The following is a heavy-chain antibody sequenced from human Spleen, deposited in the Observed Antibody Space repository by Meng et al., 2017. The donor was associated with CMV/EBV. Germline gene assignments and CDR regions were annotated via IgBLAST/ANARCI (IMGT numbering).Heavy chain of an antibody. CDR2: VSYDGNNR. J-gene: IGHJ4*02. CDR1: VFTFSSSA. Sequence: GESLKISFGASVFTFSSSAMHWVRQAPGKGPEWVAIVSYDGNNRYYADSVKGRFTISRDDSKNTLYLQMNSLRTEDTAIYYCARDAYCGGDCYGYYFDYWGQGTLVTVSS. D-gene: IGHD2-21*01. CDR3: ARDAYCGGDCYGYYFDY. V-gene: IGHV3-30*04.